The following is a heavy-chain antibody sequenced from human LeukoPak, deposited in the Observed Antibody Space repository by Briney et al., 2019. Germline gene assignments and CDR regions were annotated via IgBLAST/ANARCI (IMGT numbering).Heavy chain of an antibody. Sequence: GGSLRLSCSASGFTVSSSYMSWVRQAPGEGLEWVSVIYNGDKTYYADAVKGRFTISRDNSENTLYLQTNSLRAEDTAVYYCASPEGAVAANSFDYWGQGTLVTVSS. CDR2: IYNGDKT. V-gene: IGHV3-53*01. D-gene: IGHD6-19*01. CDR1: GFTVSSSY. CDR3: ASPEGAVAANSFDY. J-gene: IGHJ4*02.